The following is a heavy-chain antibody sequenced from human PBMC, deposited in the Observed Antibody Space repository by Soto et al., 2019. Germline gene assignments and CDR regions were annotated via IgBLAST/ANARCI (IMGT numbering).Heavy chain of an antibody. CDR2: ISSTSSTI. Sequence: EVQLVESGGGLVQPGESLTLSCGASGFTFSDYSMNWVRQAPGKGLEWLSYISSTSSTIYYADSVEGRFTISRDRAKNSLYLQMNSLRDEDTAVYYCARDLDYYGSGSPDAFDIWGQGTMVTVSS. CDR1: GFTFSDYS. V-gene: IGHV3-48*02. CDR3: ARDLDYYGSGSPDAFDI. D-gene: IGHD3-10*01. J-gene: IGHJ3*02.